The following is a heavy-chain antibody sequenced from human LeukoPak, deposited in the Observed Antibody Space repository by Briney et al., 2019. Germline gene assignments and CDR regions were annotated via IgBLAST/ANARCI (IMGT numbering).Heavy chain of an antibody. Sequence: SETLSLTCTVSGGSISSYYWSWIRQPPGKGLEWIGYIYYSGSTNYNPSLKSRVTISVDTSKNQFSLKLSSVTAADTAVYYCARGMGADYYYYYGMDVWGQGTTVTVSS. CDR3: ARGMGADYYYYYGMDV. D-gene: IGHD1-26*01. CDR1: GGSISSYY. J-gene: IGHJ6*02. V-gene: IGHV4-59*01. CDR2: IYYSGST.